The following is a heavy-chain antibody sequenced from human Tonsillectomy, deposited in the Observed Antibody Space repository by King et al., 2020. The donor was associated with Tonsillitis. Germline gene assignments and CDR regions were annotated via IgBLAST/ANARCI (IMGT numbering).Heavy chain of an antibody. Sequence: VQLVESGGGLVQPGGSLRLSCAASGFTFSSYAMSWVRQAPGKGLEWVSSISGSGGSTFYTDSVKGRFTISRDNSKNTLYLQMNSLRAEDTAVYYCAKDLDYGGNSYFDYWGQGTLVTVSS. V-gene: IGHV3-23*04. CDR2: ISGSGGST. D-gene: IGHD4-23*01. J-gene: IGHJ4*02. CDR1: GFTFSSYA. CDR3: AKDLDYGGNSYFDY.